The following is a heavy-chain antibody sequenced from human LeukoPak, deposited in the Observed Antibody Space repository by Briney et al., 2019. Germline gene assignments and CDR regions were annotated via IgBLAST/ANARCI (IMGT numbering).Heavy chain of an antibody. CDR3: AELGITMIGGV. D-gene: IGHD3-10*02. CDR1: GFTFSTYW. CDR2: IKEDGSEK. J-gene: IGHJ6*04. V-gene: IGHV3-7*01. Sequence: EGSLRLSCAASGFTFSTYWMSWVRQAPGKGLEWVANIKEDGSEKNFVDSVKGRFTISRDNAKNSLYLQMNSLRAEDTAVYYCAELGITMIGGVWGKGTTVTISS.